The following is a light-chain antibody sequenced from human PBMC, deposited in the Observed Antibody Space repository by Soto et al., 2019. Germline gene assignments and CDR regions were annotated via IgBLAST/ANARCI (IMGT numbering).Light chain of an antibody. V-gene: IGLV1-40*01. CDR2: GNS. Sequence: QSVLAQPPSVSGAPGQRVTISCTGSSSNIGAGYGVHWYQQLPGTAPKLLIYGNSNRPSGVPDRFSGSKSGTSASLAITGLQAEDEADYHCQSYESSLSGWVFGGGTKLTVL. CDR1: SSNIGAGYG. J-gene: IGLJ3*02. CDR3: QSYESSLSGWV.